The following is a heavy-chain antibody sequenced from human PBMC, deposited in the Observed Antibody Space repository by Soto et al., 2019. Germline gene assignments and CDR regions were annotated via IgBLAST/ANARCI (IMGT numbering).Heavy chain of an antibody. Sequence: QVQLVESGGGVVQPGRSLRLSCAASGFTFSSYAMHWVRQAPGKGLEWVAVISYDGSNKYYADSVKGRFTISRDNSKNTLYLQLNSLRGADTAVYYCARDLRIAVAAYFDYWGQATLVTVSS. CDR2: ISYDGSNK. CDR3: ARDLRIAVAAYFDY. CDR1: GFTFSSYA. J-gene: IGHJ4*02. D-gene: IGHD6-19*01. V-gene: IGHV3-30-3*01.